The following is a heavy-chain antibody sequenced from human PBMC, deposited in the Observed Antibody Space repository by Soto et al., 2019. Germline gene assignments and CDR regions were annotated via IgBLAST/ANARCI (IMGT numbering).Heavy chain of an antibody. V-gene: IGHV1-69*01. CDR2: IIPVSGVP. Sequence: QVQLVQSGAEVKQPGSSVKVSCTISGGTFDSFTISWVRQAPGQGFEWMGGIIPVSGVPSYSRHFQGRITITADASTRTAYMDLSGLKFEDTVVYFCARDSRTATLDFWGQGTLVSVS. CDR1: GGTFDSFT. CDR3: ARDSRTATLDF. D-gene: IGHD2-2*01. J-gene: IGHJ4*02.